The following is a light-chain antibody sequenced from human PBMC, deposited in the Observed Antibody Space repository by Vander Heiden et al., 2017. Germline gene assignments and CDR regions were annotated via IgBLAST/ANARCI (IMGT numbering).Light chain of an antibody. J-gene: IGKJ3*01. CDR2: AAS. Sequence: AIRMTQSPSSFSASTGDRVTITCRASQGISSYLAWYQQKPGKAPKLLIYAASTLQSGVPSRFTGSGSGTDFTLTISCLQSEDFATYYCQQDDSYPPAFDHGTKVDIK. CDR3: QQDDSYPPA. CDR1: QGISSY. V-gene: IGKV1-8*01.